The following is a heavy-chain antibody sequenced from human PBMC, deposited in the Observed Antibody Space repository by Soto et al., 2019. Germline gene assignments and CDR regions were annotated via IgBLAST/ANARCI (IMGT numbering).Heavy chain of an antibody. CDR2: TYYSGTT. CDR3: ASRDVDTTMVGRDY. V-gene: IGHV4-31*03. J-gene: IGHJ4*02. CDR1: GGSISSGGYY. Sequence: VQLQESGPGLVKPSQTLSLTCTVSGGSISSGGYYWYWIRQHSGKGLEWIGFTYYSGTTYYNPSLKSRVTISVDTSKNQFSLKLRSVTAADTAVYYCASRDVDTTMVGRDYWGQGTLVIVSS. D-gene: IGHD5-18*01.